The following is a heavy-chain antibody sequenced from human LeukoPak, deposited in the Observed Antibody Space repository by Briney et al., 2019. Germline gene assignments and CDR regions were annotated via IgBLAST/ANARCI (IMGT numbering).Heavy chain of an antibody. CDR2: IYYSGST. CDR1: GGSISSSSYY. D-gene: IGHD5-18*01. Sequence: SETLSLTCTVSGGSISSSSYYWGWIRQPPGKGLEWIGSIYYSGSTYYNPSLKSRVTISVDTSKNQFSLKLSSVTAADTAVYYCARHESSRYSYGTPDYWGQGTLVTVSS. V-gene: IGHV4-39*01. J-gene: IGHJ4*02. CDR3: ARHESSRYSYGTPDY.